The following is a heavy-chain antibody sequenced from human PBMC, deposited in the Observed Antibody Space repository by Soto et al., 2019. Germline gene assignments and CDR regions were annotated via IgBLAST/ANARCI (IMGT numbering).Heavy chain of an antibody. J-gene: IGHJ4*02. D-gene: IGHD1-26*01. CDR1: GYTFTSYG. CDR3: ERDRLGDTGDY. CDR2: ISAYNANT. V-gene: IGHV1-18*01. Sequence: GASVTVSCKASGYTFTSYGISWVRQAPGQGLEWMGWISAYNANTNYAQKLQGRVTMTTDTSTSTSYMELRSLRSDDTAVYFCERDRLGDTGDYWGQGNLVTVSS.